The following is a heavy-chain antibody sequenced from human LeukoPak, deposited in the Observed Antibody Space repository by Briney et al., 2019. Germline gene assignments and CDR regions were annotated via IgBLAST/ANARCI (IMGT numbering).Heavy chain of an antibody. Sequence: SETLSLTCTVSGGSISSSSYYWGWIRQPPGKGLEWIGSIYYSGSTYYNPSLKSRVTISVDTSKNQFSLKLSSVTAADTAVYYCARGRATILGAGFDYWGQGTLVTVSS. CDR3: ARGRATILGAGFDY. D-gene: IGHD5-12*01. V-gene: IGHV4-39*07. CDR1: GGSISSSSYY. CDR2: IYYSGST. J-gene: IGHJ4*02.